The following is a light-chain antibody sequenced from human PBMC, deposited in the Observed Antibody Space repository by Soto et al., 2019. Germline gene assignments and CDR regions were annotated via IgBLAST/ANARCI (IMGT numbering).Light chain of an antibody. CDR1: QGISSN. Sequence: IQLTQSPSSLSASVGDRVTITCRASQGISSNLVWYQQKSGKAPKLLLSAASTLHSGVPSRFSGSGSETDFTLTIASLQPEDFATYYCRQRHSYTITFGQGTRLEIK. V-gene: IGKV1-9*01. J-gene: IGKJ5*01. CDR2: AAS. CDR3: RQRHSYTIT.